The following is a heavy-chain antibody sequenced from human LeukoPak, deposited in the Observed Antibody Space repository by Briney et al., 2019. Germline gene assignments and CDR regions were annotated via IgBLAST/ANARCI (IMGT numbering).Heavy chain of an antibody. CDR2: IHYTGST. Sequence: SETLSLTCAVYGGSFSGYYWSWIRQPPRKGLEWIGYIHYTGSTNYNPSLKSRVTISVDTSKNQFSLKLRSVTAADTAVYYCARVEEGYGSGRRENYYYYYMDVWGKGTTVTISS. V-gene: IGHV4-59*01. J-gene: IGHJ6*03. CDR3: ARVEEGYGSGRRENYYYYYMDV. D-gene: IGHD3-10*01. CDR1: GGSFSGYY.